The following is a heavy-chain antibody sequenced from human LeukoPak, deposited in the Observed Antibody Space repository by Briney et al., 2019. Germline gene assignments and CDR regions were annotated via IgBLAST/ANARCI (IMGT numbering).Heavy chain of an antibody. D-gene: IGHD5-18*01. J-gene: IGHJ2*01. Sequence: SETLSLTCTVSGGSISSYYWSWIRQPPGKGLERIGYIYYSGSTNYNPSLKSRVTISVDTSKNQFSLKLSSVPAADPALYYCASDGNSYGYVRSWYFALWGRGTLVTSSS. CDR2: IYYSGST. CDR3: ASDGNSYGYVRSWYFAL. CDR1: GGSISSYY. V-gene: IGHV4-59*01.